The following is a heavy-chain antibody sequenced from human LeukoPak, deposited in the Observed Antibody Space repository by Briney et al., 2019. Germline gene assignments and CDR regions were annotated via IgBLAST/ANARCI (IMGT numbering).Heavy chain of an antibody. D-gene: IGHD3-22*01. J-gene: IGHJ4*02. V-gene: IGHV3-21*01. CDR3: ARRAPYDSSGYYY. Sequence: GGSLRLSCAASGLTFSSYSMNWVRQAPGKGLEWVSSISSSSSYIYYADSVKGRFTISRDNAKNSLYLQMNSLRAKDTAVYYCARRAPYDSSGYYYWGQGTLVTVSS. CDR2: ISSSSSYI. CDR1: GLTFSSYS.